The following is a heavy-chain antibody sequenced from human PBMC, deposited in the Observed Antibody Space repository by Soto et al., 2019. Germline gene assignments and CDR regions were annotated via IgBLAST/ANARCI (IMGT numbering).Heavy chain of an antibody. D-gene: IGHD5-18*01. CDR2: IKSKSDGGTV. CDR3: TADRGVDTPLVAYDF. CDR1: GFTFSRAW. V-gene: IGHV3-15*07. Sequence: EVQLVESGGGLIEPGGSLRLSCAASGFTFSRAWMNWVRQTPGKGLEWVGRIKSKSDGGTVDYPAAMRDGFTISRDDSKNTLYLQVNSLETEDTGVYYCTADRGVDTPLVAYDFWGQGTLVTVSS. J-gene: IGHJ4*02.